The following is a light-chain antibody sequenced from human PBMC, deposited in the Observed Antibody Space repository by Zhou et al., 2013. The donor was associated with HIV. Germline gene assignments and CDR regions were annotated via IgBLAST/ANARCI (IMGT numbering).Light chain of an antibody. Sequence: EIVMTQSPGTLSVSPGERATLSCRASQSINGNLAWYQQKPGQAPRLLIYGASTRTTGIPARFGGSGSGTEFTLSISSLQSEDCAVYYCQQYNNWPLTFGGGTKVEIK. CDR3: QQYNNWPLT. V-gene: IGKV3-15*01. CDR1: QSINGN. CDR2: GAS. J-gene: IGKJ4*01.